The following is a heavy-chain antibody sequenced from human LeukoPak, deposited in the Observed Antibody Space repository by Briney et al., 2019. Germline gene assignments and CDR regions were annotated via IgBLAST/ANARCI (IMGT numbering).Heavy chain of an antibody. CDR3: ARAYYGGNFYYYGMDV. J-gene: IGHJ6*02. CDR2: ISSSSSYI. Sequence: GGSLRLSCAASGFTFSSYSMNWVRQAPGKELEWVSSISSSSSYIYYADSVKGRFTISRDNAKNSLYLQMNSLRAEDTAVYYCARAYYGGNFYYYGMDVWGQGTTVTVSS. D-gene: IGHD4-23*01. V-gene: IGHV3-21*01. CDR1: GFTFSSYS.